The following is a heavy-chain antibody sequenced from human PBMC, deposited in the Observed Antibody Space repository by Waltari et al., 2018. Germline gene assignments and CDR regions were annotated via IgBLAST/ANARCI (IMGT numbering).Heavy chain of an antibody. V-gene: IGHV4-59*01. Sequence: QVQLQESGPGLVKPSETLSLTCTVSGGSISSYYWSWIRQPPGKGLEWIGYIYYSGSNNYNPYLKSRVTISVDTSKNQFSLKLSSVTAADTAVYYWARYEYCSGGSCWDDAFDIWGQGTMVTVSS. CDR3: ARYEYCSGGSCWDDAFDI. CDR1: GGSISSYY. CDR2: IYYSGSN. D-gene: IGHD2-15*01. J-gene: IGHJ3*02.